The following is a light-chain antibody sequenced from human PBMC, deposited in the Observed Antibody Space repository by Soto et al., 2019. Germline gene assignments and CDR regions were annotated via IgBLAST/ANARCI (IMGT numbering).Light chain of an antibody. V-gene: IGKV3-15*01. J-gene: IGKJ2*01. CDR1: QSVSSN. CDR3: QQYNNWYT. CDR2: GAS. Sequence: IVMTQSPATLSVSPGERATLSCRASQSVSSNLAWYQQKPAQAPGLLICGASTRATGIPARFSGSRSGTDFTLTIYSLQCEGFAYYYCQQYNNWYTFGQGTKLEIK.